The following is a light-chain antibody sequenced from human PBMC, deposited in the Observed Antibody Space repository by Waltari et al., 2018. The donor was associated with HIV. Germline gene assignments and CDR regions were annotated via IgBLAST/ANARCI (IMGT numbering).Light chain of an antibody. CDR3: QSADSSGTHYV. Sequence: SYELTQPPSVSVSPGQTARSTCSGDALPKQSAYWYQQKPGQAPVVMIYKDSERPSGIPERFSGSSSGTTVTLTISGVQAEDEADYYCQSADSSGTHYVFGTGTKVTVL. V-gene: IGLV3-25*03. CDR2: KDS. J-gene: IGLJ1*01. CDR1: ALPKQS.